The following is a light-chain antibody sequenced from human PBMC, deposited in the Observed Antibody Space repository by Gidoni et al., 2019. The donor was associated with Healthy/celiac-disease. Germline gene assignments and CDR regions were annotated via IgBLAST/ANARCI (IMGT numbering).Light chain of an antibody. CDR2: VAS. V-gene: IGKV1-39*01. J-gene: IGKJ4*01. CDR3: QQRYSTPLT. Sequence: DIQRTQSPSSLSASVGDRVTITCRASQRISSYLNWYQQQPGKAPKLLIYVASSLQSGVPSRFIGSGSGTAFTLPISRLQPADFATYYCQQRYSTPLTFGGGTQVEIK. CDR1: QRISSY.